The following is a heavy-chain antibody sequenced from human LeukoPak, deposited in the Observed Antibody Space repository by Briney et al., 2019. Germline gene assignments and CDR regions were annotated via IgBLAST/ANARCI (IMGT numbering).Heavy chain of an antibody. Sequence: SETLSLTCTVSGGSISSSSYYWGWIRQPPGKGLEWIGSIYYSGSTYYNPSLKSRVTISVDTSKNQFSLKLSSVTAADTAVHYCASVKGRTTGPYYFDYWGQGTLVTVSS. V-gene: IGHV4-39*01. CDR2: IYYSGST. CDR3: ASVKGRTTGPYYFDY. D-gene: IGHD1-1*01. J-gene: IGHJ4*02. CDR1: GGSISSSSYY.